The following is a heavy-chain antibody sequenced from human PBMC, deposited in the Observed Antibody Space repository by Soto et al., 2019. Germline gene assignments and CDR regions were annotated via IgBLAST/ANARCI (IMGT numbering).Heavy chain of an antibody. D-gene: IGHD3-3*01. CDR1: GFTFSSYA. CDR3: AKDRAIFGVVIGMAAFDY. Sequence: PGGSLRLSCAASGFTFSSYAMSWVRQSPGKGLEWVSAISGSGGSTYYADSVKGRFTISRDNSKNTLYLQMNSLRAEDTAVYYCAKDRAIFGVVIGMAAFDYWGQGTLVTVSS. V-gene: IGHV3-23*01. J-gene: IGHJ4*01. CDR2: ISGSGGST.